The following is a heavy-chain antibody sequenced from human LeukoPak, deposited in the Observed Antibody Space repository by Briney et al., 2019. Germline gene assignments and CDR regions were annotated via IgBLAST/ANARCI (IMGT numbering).Heavy chain of an antibody. CDR2: FDSEDGET. CDR3: ARDFDYDFWSGYFASYGMDV. D-gene: IGHD3-3*01. J-gene: IGHJ6*02. CDR1: GYTLSELS. V-gene: IGHV1-24*01. Sequence: ASVKVSCKVSGYTLSELSMHWVRQAPGKGLEWMGGFDSEDGETIYAQKFQGRVTITADESTSTAYMELSSLRSEDTAVYYCARDFDYDFWSGYFASYGMDVWGQGTTVTVSS.